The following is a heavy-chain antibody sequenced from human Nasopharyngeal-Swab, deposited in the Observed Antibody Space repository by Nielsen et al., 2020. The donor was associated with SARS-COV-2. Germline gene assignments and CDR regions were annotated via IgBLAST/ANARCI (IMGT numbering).Heavy chain of an antibody. D-gene: IGHD6-13*01. CDR2: INHSGST. CDR1: GGSFSGYY. Sequence: SETPSLTCAVYGGSFSGYYWSWIRQPPGKGLEWIGEINHSGSTNYNPSLKSRVTISVDTSKNQFSLKLSSVTAADTAVYYCARGEGIAAAEATYNWFDPWGQGTLVTVSS. J-gene: IGHJ5*02. V-gene: IGHV4-34*01. CDR3: ARGEGIAAAEATYNWFDP.